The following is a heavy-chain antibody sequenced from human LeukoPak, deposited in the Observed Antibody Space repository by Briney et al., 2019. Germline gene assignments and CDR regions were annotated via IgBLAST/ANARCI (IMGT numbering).Heavy chain of an antibody. V-gene: IGHV3-15*01. J-gene: IGHJ5*02. D-gene: IGHD2-15*01. Sequence: GGSLRLSCAASGFTFSNAWMNWVRQAPGKGLEWVGRIKSKTDGGTTDYAAPVKGRFTISRDDSKNTLYLQMNSLKTEDTVVYYCTTDSDDIVVALGFDPWGQGTLVTVSS. CDR3: TTDSDDIVVALGFDP. CDR1: GFTFSNAW. CDR2: IKSKTDGGTT.